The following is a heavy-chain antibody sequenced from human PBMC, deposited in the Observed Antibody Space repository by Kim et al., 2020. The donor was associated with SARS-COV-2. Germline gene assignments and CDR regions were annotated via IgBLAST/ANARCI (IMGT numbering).Heavy chain of an antibody. CDR2: IYYSGST. D-gene: IGHD3-3*01. CDR3: ARGRGQDYDFWSDRWGYYGMDV. CDR1: GGSISSYY. J-gene: IGHJ6*02. Sequence: SETLSLTCTVSGGSISSYYWSWIRQPPGKGLEWIGYIYYSGSTNYNPSLKSRVTISVDTSKNQFSLKLSSVTAADTAVYYCARGRGQDYDFWSDRWGYYGMDVWGQGTTVTVSS. V-gene: IGHV4-59*13.